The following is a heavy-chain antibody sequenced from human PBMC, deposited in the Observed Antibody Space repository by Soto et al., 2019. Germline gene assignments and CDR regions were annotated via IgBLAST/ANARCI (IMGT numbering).Heavy chain of an antibody. J-gene: IGHJ4*02. CDR1: GFTFSSYG. V-gene: IGHV3-30*03. CDR3: ARSPYSVSYLAYFDY. CDR2: ISYDGSNK. Sequence: QVQLVESGGGVVQPGRSLRLSCAASGFTFSSYGMHWVRQAPGKGLEWVAVISYDGSNKYYADSVKGRFTISRDNSKNTLYLQMNSLRAEDTAVYYCARSPYSVSYLAYFDYWGQGTQVTVSS. D-gene: IGHD1-26*01.